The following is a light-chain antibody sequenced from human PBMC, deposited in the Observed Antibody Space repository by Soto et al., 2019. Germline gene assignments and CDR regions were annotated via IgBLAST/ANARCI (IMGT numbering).Light chain of an antibody. V-gene: IGKV3D-20*02. CDR2: GAS. CDR3: QQRHMWPIT. Sequence: DIVLTQSPGTLSLSPGERATLSCRASESVSDNYLAWYQQKSGQAPRLLIYGASSRATGIPDRFSGSGSGTDFTLTISSLEPEDSAVYYCQQRHMWPITFGQGTRLEIK. CDR1: ESVSDNY. J-gene: IGKJ5*01.